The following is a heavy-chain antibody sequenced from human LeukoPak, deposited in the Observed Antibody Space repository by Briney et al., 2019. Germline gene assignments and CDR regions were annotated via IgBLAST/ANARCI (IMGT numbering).Heavy chain of an antibody. J-gene: IGHJ4*02. CDR3: AREASGGYFDY. CDR2: ISPTGDST. CDR1: GYTFTYYA. Sequence: ASVKVSCKASGYTFTYYAMHWVRQAPGQGLEWVGLISPTGDSTNYAQTFRGRVTMTRDTSTNTVYMDLSSLRSEDTAVYYCAREASGGYFDYWGQGTLVIVSS. D-gene: IGHD4-23*01. V-gene: IGHV1-46*01.